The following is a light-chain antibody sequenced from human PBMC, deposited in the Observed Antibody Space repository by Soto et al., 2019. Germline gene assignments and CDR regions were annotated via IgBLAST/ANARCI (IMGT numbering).Light chain of an antibody. CDR1: SSDIGGYNF. J-gene: IGLJ3*02. CDR3: RSYTRSNTRV. V-gene: IGLV2-14*03. Sequence: QSVLTQPASVSGSPGQSITISCTGTSSDIGGYNFVSWYQQHPGKAPKLMIYVVTDRPSGVSSRFSGSKSGNTASLTISGLQAEDEADYYCRSYTRSNTRVFGGGTKLTVL. CDR2: VVT.